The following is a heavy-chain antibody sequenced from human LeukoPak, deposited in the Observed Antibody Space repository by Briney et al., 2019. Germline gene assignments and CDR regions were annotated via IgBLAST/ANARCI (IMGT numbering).Heavy chain of an antibody. CDR2: IYPGDSDT. CDR3: ARPDDYGGKPAAFDI. J-gene: IGHJ3*02. D-gene: IGHD4-23*01. Sequence: GESLKISCKVSGYTFANYWIGWVRQMPGKGLEWMGIIYPGDSDTRYSPSFRGQVTISADKSINTAYLQWSSLKASDTAMYYCARPDDYGGKPAAFDIWGQGTMVTVSS. V-gene: IGHV5-51*01. CDR1: GYTFANYW.